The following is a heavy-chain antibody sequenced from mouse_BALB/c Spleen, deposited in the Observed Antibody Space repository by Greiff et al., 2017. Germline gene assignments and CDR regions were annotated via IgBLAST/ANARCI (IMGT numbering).Heavy chain of an antibody. J-gene: IGHJ1*01. V-gene: IGHV5-15*02. CDR2: ISNLAYSI. CDR3: AREWGDYYGSYWYFDV. Sequence: EVKLVESGGGLVQPGGSRKLSCAASGFTFSDYGMAWVRQAPGKGPEWVAFISNLAYSIYYADTVTGRFTISRENAKNTLYLEMSSLRSEDTAMYYCAREWGDYYGSYWYFDVWGAGTTVTVSS. CDR1: GFTFSDYG. D-gene: IGHD1-2*01.